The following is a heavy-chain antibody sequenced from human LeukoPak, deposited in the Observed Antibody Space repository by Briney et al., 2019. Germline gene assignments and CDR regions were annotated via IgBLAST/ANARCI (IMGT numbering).Heavy chain of an antibody. D-gene: IGHD6-13*01. V-gene: IGHV3-11*03. Sequence: GGSLRLSCVVSGIPFSDYYMNWIRKAPGKGLEWISYISSSTSYTDYADSVKGRFTISRDNAKSALYLQMHSLRLEDTAVYYCAAGTAADFWGQRTLVTVSS. J-gene: IGHJ4*02. CDR1: GIPFSDYY. CDR3: AAGTAADF. CDR2: ISSSTSYT.